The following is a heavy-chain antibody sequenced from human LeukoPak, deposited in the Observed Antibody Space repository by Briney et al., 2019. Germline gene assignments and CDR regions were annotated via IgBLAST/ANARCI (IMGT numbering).Heavy chain of an antibody. J-gene: IGHJ4*01. D-gene: IGHD6-19*01. CDR2: IYSGGNT. CDR3: ARAGFYSGWYVVDF. Sequence: GGSLRLSCAASGFTVSNNYMSWVRQRPGKGLEWVSVIYSGGNTYYADSVRGRFTISRDNSQNTLYLQMNSLRVDDTALYFCARAGFYSGWYVVDFWGHGTLATVSS. CDR1: GFTVSNNY. V-gene: IGHV3-53*03.